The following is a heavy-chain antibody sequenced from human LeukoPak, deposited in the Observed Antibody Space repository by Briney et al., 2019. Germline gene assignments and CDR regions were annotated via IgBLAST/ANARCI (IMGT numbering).Heavy chain of an antibody. CDR2: IKQDGSEK. CDR3: AKSGRRGYSYGYRFKYYYDY. V-gene: IGHV3-7*01. Sequence: GGSLRLSCAASGFTFSSYWMSWVRQAPGKGLEWVANIKQDGSEKYYVDSVKGRFTISRDNAKNSLYPQMNSLRAGDTAVYYCAKSGRRGYSYGYRFKYYYDYWGQGTLVTVSS. CDR1: GFTFSSYW. J-gene: IGHJ4*02. D-gene: IGHD5-18*01.